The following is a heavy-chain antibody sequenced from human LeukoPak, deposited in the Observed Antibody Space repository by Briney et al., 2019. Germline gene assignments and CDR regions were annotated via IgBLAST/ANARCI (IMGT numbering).Heavy chain of an antibody. D-gene: IGHD3-3*01. CDR3: ARDSKRYYDFWSGCGGTAEEYYFDY. CDR2: INWNGGST. Sequence: PGGSLRLSCAASGFTFDDYGMSWVRQAPGKGLEWVSGINWNGGSTGYADSVKGRFTISRDNAKNSLYLQMNSLRAEDTALYYCARDSKRYYDFWSGCGGTAEEYYFDYWGQGTLVTVSS. CDR1: GFTFDDYG. J-gene: IGHJ4*02. V-gene: IGHV3-20*04.